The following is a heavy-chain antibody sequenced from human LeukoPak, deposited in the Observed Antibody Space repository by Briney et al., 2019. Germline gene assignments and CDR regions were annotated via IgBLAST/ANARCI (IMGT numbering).Heavy chain of an antibody. Sequence: GGSLRLSCAASGFTFSSYEMNWVRQAAGKGLEWVSYISSSGSTIYYADSVKGRFTISRDNAKNSLYLQMNSLRAEDTAVYYCARDPAYYDSSGYYSWGQGTLVTVSS. D-gene: IGHD3-22*01. CDR2: ISSSGSTI. CDR3: ARDPAYYDSSGYYS. CDR1: GFTFSSYE. V-gene: IGHV3-48*03. J-gene: IGHJ4*02.